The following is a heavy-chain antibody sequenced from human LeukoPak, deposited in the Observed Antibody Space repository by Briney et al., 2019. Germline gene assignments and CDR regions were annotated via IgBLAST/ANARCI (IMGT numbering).Heavy chain of an antibody. CDR3: AREARRGFGVNFDY. D-gene: IGHD3-10*01. V-gene: IGHV4-39*07. J-gene: IGHJ4*02. CDR2: IYYRGRT. Sequence: SETLSLTCSVSGGSISSNYYYWGWIRQPPGKGLEWIGNIYYRGRTYYNPSLKSRVTISVDTSKNQFSLNLNSVTAADTAVYYCAREARRGFGVNFDYWGQGTLVTVSS. CDR1: GGSISSNYYY.